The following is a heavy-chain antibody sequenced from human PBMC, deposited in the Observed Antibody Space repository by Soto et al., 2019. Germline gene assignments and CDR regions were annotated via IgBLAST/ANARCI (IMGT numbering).Heavy chain of an antibody. D-gene: IGHD1-1*01. Sequence: GVSLRLSCAASGFTFSNAWMSWVRQAPGKGLEWVSYISSSSSTIYYANSVKGRFTISRDNAKNSLYLQMNSLRDEDTAVYYCARDAKGSSGDHFDYWGQGTLVTVSS. J-gene: IGHJ4*02. V-gene: IGHV3-48*02. CDR1: GFTFSNAW. CDR2: ISSSSSTI. CDR3: ARDAKGSSGDHFDY.